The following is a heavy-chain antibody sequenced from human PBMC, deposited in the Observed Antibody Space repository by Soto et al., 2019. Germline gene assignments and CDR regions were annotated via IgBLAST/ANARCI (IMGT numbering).Heavy chain of an antibody. CDR2: IWYDGSNK. J-gene: IGHJ5*02. Sequence: GGSLRLSCAASGFTFSSYGMHWVRQAPGKGLEWVAVIWYDGSNKYYADSVKGRFTISRDNSKNTLYLQMNSLRAEDTAVYYCARGLTRIPYCSSTSCHNWFDPWGQGTLVTVSS. V-gene: IGHV3-33*01. D-gene: IGHD2-2*01. CDR1: GFTFSSYG. CDR3: ARGLTRIPYCSSTSCHNWFDP.